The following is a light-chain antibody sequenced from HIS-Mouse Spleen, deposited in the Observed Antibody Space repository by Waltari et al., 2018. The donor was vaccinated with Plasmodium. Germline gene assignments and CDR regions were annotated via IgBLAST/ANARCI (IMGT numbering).Light chain of an antibody. J-gene: IGLJ3*02. CDR3: CSYAGSSTWT. CDR1: SSDVGSYNL. Sequence: QSALTQPASVSGSPGQSITISCTGTSSDVGSYNLVSWYQQHPGKAPKLMIYEGSKRPLGVSNRFSGSKSGNTASLTISGLQAEDEADYYCCSYAGSSTWTFGQGTK. CDR2: EGS. V-gene: IGLV2-23*01.